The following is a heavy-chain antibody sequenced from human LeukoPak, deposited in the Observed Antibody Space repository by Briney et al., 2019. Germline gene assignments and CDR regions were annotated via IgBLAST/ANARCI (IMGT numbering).Heavy chain of an antibody. CDR1: GGSINSYY. Sequence: SETLSLTCTVSGGSINSYYWSWIRHPPGKRLECIGYIHYTGSTNYNPSLKSRVTISVDTSKNQFSLKLSSVTAADTAIYYCARGGYYGSGNDFRFDPGGQGTLVTVST. CDR3: ARGGYYGSGNDFRFDP. J-gene: IGHJ5*02. CDR2: IHYTGST. D-gene: IGHD3-10*01. V-gene: IGHV4-59*01.